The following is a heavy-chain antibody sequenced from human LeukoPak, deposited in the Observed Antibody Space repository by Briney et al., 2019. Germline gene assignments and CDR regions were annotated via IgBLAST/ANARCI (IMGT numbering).Heavy chain of an antibody. CDR1: GGSISSYY. J-gene: IGHJ5*02. V-gene: IGHV4-59*08. CDR2: IYYSGST. CDR3: ARTYYNWFDP. Sequence: KPSETLSLTCTVSGGSISSYYWSWIRQPPGKGLEWIGYIYYSGSTNYNPSLESRVTISVDTSKNQFSLKLSSVTAADTAVYYCARTYYNWFDPWGQGTLVTVSS.